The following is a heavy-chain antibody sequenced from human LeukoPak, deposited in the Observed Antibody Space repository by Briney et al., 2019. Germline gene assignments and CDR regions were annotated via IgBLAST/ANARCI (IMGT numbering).Heavy chain of an antibody. CDR1: GFTFDDYS. CDR2: ISYDGSNK. V-gene: IGHV3-30*03. D-gene: IGHD2-15*01. J-gene: IGHJ4*02. CDR3: ARDLYCSGGSCYSLGPFDY. Sequence: GGSLRLSCAASGFTFDDYSMNWVRQAPAKGLEWVAVISYDGSNKYYADSVKGRFTISRDNSKNTLYLQMNSLRAEDTAVYYCARDLYCSGGSCYSLGPFDYWGQGTLVTVSS.